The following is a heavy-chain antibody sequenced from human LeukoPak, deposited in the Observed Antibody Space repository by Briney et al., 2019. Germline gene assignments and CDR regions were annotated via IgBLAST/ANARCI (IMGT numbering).Heavy chain of an antibody. V-gene: IGHV1-69*13. D-gene: IGHD3-10*01. Sequence: SVKVSCKVSGGTFSSYAISWVRQAPGQGLEWMGGIIPIFGTANYAQKFQGRVTITADESTSTAYMELSSLRSEDTAVYYCASSTRPTMVRGVTPMWYYYYGMDVWGKGTTVTVSS. J-gene: IGHJ6*04. CDR1: GGTFSSYA. CDR3: ASSTRPTMVRGVTPMWYYYYGMDV. CDR2: IIPIFGTA.